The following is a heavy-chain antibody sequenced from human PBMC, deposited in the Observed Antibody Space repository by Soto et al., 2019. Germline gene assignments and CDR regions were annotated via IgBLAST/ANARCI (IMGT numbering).Heavy chain of an antibody. CDR2: IPYDGSNK. D-gene: IGHD1-26*01. CDR1: GFTFNSYC. V-gene: IGHV3-30*18. Sequence: PXVCLRLSCAASGFTFNSYCMHWVRQAPGKGLDWVAAIPYDGSNKYYADSVKGRFTISRDNSKNTLYVEMSSLRAEDTAVYYCEKDLYSGTSHPDYWGHGTLVTVSS. CDR3: EKDLYSGTSHPDY. J-gene: IGHJ4*01.